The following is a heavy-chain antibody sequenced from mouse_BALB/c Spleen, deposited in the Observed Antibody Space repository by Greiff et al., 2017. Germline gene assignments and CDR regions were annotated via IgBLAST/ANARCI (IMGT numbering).Heavy chain of an antibody. CDR2: ISSGGSYT. Sequence: EVKLMESGGGLVKPGGSLKLSCAASGFTFSSYTMSWVRQTPEKRLEWVATISSGGSYTYYPDSVKGRFTISRDNAKNTLYLQMSSLKSEDTAMYYCTRDLTGTLEGYFDYWGQGTTLTVSS. CDR3: TRDLTGTLEGYFDY. CDR1: GFTFSSYT. J-gene: IGHJ2*01. V-gene: IGHV5-6-4*01. D-gene: IGHD4-1*01.